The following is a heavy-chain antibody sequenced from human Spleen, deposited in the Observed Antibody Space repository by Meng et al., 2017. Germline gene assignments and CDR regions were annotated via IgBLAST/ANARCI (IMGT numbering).Heavy chain of an antibody. CDR3: ARDEDISAAGYLLGDF. CDR1: GYSFTNLD. J-gene: IGHJ4*02. V-gene: IGHV1-2*02. CDR2: ISAYNDNT. D-gene: IGHD6-13*01. Sequence: QVQLVQSGAEVKKPGASVKVTCKPSGYSFTNLDINWVRQATGKGLEWMGWISAYNDNTNYAQKFQGRVTMTRDTSISTAYMELSGLRSDDTAVYYCARDEDISAAGYLLGDFWGQGTLVTVSS.